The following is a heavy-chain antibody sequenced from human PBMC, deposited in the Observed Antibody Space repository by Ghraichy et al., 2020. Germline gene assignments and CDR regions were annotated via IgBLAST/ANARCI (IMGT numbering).Heavy chain of an antibody. CDR2: INHSGST. D-gene: IGHD5-24*01. V-gene: IGHV4-34*01. CDR3: ARGVWLQRPGY. J-gene: IGHJ4*02. CDR1: GGSFSGYY. Sequence: SQTLSLTCAVYGGSFSGYYWSWIRQPPGKGLEWIGEINHSGSTNYNPSLKSRVTISVDTSKNQFSLKLSSVTAADTAVYYCARGVWLQRPGYWGQGTLVTVSS.